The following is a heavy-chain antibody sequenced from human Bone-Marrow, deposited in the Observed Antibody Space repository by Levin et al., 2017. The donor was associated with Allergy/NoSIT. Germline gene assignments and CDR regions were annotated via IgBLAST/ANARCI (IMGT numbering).Heavy chain of an antibody. J-gene: IGHJ4*02. CDR1: GFTFSSYS. CDR2: ISSSSSYI. V-gene: IGHV3-21*01. Sequence: GESLKISCAASGFTFSSYSMNWVRQAPGKGLEWVSSISSSSSYIYYADSVKGRFTISRDNAKNSLYLQMNSLRAEDTAVYYCARGRSSDSERGNDYWGQGTLVTVSS. D-gene: IGHD6-25*01. CDR3: ARGRSSDSERGNDY.